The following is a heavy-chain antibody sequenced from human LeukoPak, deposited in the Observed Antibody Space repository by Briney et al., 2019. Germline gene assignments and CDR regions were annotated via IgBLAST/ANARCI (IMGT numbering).Heavy chain of an antibody. V-gene: IGHV4-38-2*02. CDR1: GYSISSGYY. CDR3: ARVGGWFGELKRRYYYYMDV. Sequence: PSETLSLTCTVSGYSISSGYYWGWIRQTPGKGLEWIGSIYHSGSTNYNPSLKSRVTISVDTSKNQFSLKLSSVTAADTAVYYCARVGGWFGELKRRYYYYMDVWGKGTTVTVSS. J-gene: IGHJ6*03. D-gene: IGHD3-10*01. CDR2: IYHSGST.